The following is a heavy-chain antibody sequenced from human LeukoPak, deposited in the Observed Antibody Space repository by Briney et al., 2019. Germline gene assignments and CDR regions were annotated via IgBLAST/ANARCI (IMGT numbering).Heavy chain of an antibody. CDR3: ARDRVRGNSNPYFDY. CDR2: IYYSGST. J-gene: IGHJ4*02. Sequence: SETLSLTCTVSGGSISSYYWSWIRQPPGKGLEWIGYIYYSGSTNYNPSLKSRVTISVDTSKNQFSLKLSSVTAADTAVYYCARDRVRGNSNPYFDYWGQGTLVTVSS. CDR1: GGSISSYY. V-gene: IGHV4-59*01. D-gene: IGHD4-11*01.